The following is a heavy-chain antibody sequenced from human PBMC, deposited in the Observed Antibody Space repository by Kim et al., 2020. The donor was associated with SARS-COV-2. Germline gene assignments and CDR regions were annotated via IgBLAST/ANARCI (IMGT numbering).Heavy chain of an antibody. Sequence: ASVKVSCKASGYTFTGYYMHWVRQAPGQGLEWMGWINPNSGGTNYAQKLQGRVTMTRDTSISTAYMELSRLGSDDTAVYYCARDYRTRLWFGESNFDYWGQGTLVTVSS. CDR2: INPNSGGT. V-gene: IGHV1-2*02. J-gene: IGHJ4*02. D-gene: IGHD3-10*01. CDR1: GYTFTGYY. CDR3: ARDYRTRLWFGESNFDY.